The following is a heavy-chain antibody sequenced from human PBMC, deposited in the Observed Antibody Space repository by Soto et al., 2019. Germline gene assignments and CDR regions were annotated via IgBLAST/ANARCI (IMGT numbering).Heavy chain of an antibody. Sequence: PGGSLRLSCAIFESTVSRDWMNWVRQAPGKGLEWVAHINQDGSEKYYVDSVKGRFTISRDNAKNTLSLQMNSLRAEDAAVYYCAREIYDDYDSSGFDHWGQGTLVTVSS. V-gene: IGHV3-7*01. J-gene: IGHJ4*02. CDR3: AREIYDDYDSSGFDH. CDR2: INQDGSEK. D-gene: IGHD3-22*01. CDR1: ESTVSRDW.